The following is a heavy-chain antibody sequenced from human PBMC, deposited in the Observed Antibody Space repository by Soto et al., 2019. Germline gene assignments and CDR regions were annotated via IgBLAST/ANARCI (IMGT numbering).Heavy chain of an antibody. J-gene: IGHJ1*01. CDR1: GFTFSSYS. V-gene: IGHV3-48*01. D-gene: IGHD6-13*01. CDR2: ISSSSSTI. CDR3: ARDLVSSWYPEYFQH. Sequence: EVPLVESGGGLVQPGGSLRLSCAASGFTFSSYSMNWVRQAPGKGLEWVSYISSSSSTIYYADSVKGRFTISRDNAKNSLYLQMNSLRAEDTAVYYCARDLVSSWYPEYFQHWGQGTLVTVSS.